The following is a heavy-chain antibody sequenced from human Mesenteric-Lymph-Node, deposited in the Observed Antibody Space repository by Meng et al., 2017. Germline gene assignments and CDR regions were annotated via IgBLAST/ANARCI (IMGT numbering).Heavy chain of an antibody. V-gene: IGHV1-2*06. D-gene: IGHD4-11*01. CDR1: GYTFTVYY. Sequence: QVQLVQAGAEGQKPGAAVKVSCKASGYTFTVYYMHWVRQAPGQGLEWMGRINPHTGGINYAQEFQGRVAMTRDTSISTAYMELSRLRTDDTAVYYCAKIGSNHQFDLWGQGTLVTVSS. CDR3: AKIGSNHQFDL. J-gene: IGHJ4*02. CDR2: INPHTGGI.